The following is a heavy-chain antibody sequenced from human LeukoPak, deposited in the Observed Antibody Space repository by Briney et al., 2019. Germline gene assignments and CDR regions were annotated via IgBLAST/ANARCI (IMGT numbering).Heavy chain of an antibody. CDR3: AREIEPTSY. J-gene: IGHJ4*02. D-gene: IGHD1-14*01. CDR2: ISYDGSNK. CDR1: GFTFSSYA. Sequence: PGGSLRLSCAASGFTFSSYAMHWVRQAPGKGLEWVAVISYDGSNKYYADSVKGRFTISRDNSKNTLYLQMNSLRAEDTAVYYCAREIEPTSYWGQGTLVTVSS. V-gene: IGHV3-30-3*01.